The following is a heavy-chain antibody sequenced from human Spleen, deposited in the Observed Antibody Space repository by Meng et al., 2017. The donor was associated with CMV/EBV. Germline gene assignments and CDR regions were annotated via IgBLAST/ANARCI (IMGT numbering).Heavy chain of an antibody. CDR2: ISYDGSNK. J-gene: IGHJ6*02. D-gene: IGHD5-24*01. Sequence: GESLKISCAASGFTFSSYAMHWVRQAPGKGLEWVAVISYDGSNKYYADSVKGRFTISRDNAKNSLYLQMSSLRVDDTAVYYCARSGYNGYGLDVWGQGTTVTVSS. V-gene: IGHV3-30-3*01. CDR1: GFTFSSYA. CDR3: ARSGYNGYGLDV.